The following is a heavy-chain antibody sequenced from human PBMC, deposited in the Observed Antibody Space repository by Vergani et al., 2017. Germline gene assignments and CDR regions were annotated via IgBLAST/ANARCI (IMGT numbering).Heavy chain of an antibody. V-gene: IGHV3-53*02. Sequence: EVQLVETGGGLIQPGGSLRLSCAASGFTVSSNYMSWVRQAPGKGLEWVSVIYSGGSTYYADSVKGRFTISRDNSKNTLYLQMNSVRAEDTAVYYCARGGAWFADAFDIWGQGTMVTVSS. CDR1: GFTVSSNY. CDR2: IYSGGST. CDR3: ARGGAWFADAFDI. D-gene: IGHD3-10*01. J-gene: IGHJ3*02.